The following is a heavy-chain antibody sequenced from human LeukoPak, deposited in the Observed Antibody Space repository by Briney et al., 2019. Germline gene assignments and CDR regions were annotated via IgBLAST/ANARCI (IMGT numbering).Heavy chain of an antibody. CDR3: ARVAPPYYYYYMDV. V-gene: IGHV1-2*02. J-gene: IGHJ6*03. Sequence: ASVKVSCKASGYTFTGYYMHWVRQAPGQGLEWMGWINPNSGGTNYAQKFQGRVTMTRDAPISTAYMELSRLRSDDTAVYYCARVAPPYYYYYMDVWGKGTTVTVSS. CDR1: GYTFTGYY. CDR2: INPNSGGT.